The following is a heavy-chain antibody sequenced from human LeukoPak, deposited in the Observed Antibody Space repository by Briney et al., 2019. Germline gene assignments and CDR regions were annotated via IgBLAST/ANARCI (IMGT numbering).Heavy chain of an antibody. J-gene: IGHJ4*02. CDR1: GFASSSYW. V-gene: IGHV3-7*01. D-gene: IGHD2-21*01. CDR2: INQDGNSQ. Sequence: PGGSLRPSCEASGFASSSYWASWVRQAPGKGLEWVANINQDGNSQNYVDSVRGRFTISKDNAKNSVYLQMNSLRAEDTAVYYCARSLWPEDYWGQGILVIVSS. CDR3: ARSLWPEDY.